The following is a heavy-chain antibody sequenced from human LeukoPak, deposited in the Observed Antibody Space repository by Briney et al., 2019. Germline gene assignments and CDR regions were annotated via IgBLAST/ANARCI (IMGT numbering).Heavy chain of an antibody. CDR2: IYTSGST. D-gene: IGHD3-9*01. CDR3: ARGGWYDILTGYYRDAFDI. CDR1: GGSISSYY. V-gene: IGHV4-4*07. Sequence: SETLSLTCTVSGGSISSYYWSWIWQPAGKGLEWIGRIYTSGSTNHNPSLKSRVTMSVDTSKNQFSLKLSSVTAADTAVYYCARGGWYDILTGYYRDAFDIWGQGTMVTVSS. J-gene: IGHJ3*02.